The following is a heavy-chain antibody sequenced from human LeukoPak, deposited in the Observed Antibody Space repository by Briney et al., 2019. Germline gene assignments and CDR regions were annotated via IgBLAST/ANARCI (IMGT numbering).Heavy chain of an antibody. CDR1: GASFSGYY. V-gene: IGHV4-34*01. CDR3: ARGANWGSPDY. CDR2: INHRGSAA. D-gene: IGHD7-27*01. J-gene: IGHJ4*02. Sequence: PSETLSLTCTVYGASFSGYYWTWIRQPPGKGLEWIGEINHRGSAADYDPSLKSRVTIAVDTSKNQFSLKLSSVTAADTAVYYCARGANWGSPDYWGQGTLVTVSS.